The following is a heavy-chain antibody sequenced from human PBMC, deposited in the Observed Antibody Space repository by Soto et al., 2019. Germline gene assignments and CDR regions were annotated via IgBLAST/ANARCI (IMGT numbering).Heavy chain of an antibody. J-gene: IGHJ6*02. CDR2: ISYDGRRK. V-gene: IGHV3-30*18. Sequence: QVQLVESGGGVVQPGGSLRLSCSGSGFIFSGYGMHWVRQPPGKGLEWVAVISYDGRRKYYEDSVKGRFTVSRDNSQNTVYLEMNSLRVEDSSIYYWAKDILRDQLDWGMDVWGQGTTVTVSS. D-gene: IGHD3-9*01. CDR1: GFIFSGYG. CDR3: AKDILRDQLDWGMDV.